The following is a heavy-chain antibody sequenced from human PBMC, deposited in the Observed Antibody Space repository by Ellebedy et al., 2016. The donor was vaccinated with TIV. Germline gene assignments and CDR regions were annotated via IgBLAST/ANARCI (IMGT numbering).Heavy chain of an antibody. CDR3: ARGSGPNWLDP. D-gene: IGHD6-19*01. CDR1: GFTFTRYG. Sequence: AASVKVSCKASGFTFTRYGINWVRQAPGQGLEWMGWLRGYSGNTDYAQKFQGRVTMTTDTGTNTGYMELTSLTSDDTAVYYCARGSGPNWLDPWGQGTLVTVSS. CDR2: LRGYSGNT. V-gene: IGHV1-18*04. J-gene: IGHJ5*01.